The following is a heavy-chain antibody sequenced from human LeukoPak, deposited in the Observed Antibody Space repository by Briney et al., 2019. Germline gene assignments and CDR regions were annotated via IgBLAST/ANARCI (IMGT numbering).Heavy chain of an antibody. D-gene: IGHD2/OR15-2a*01. J-gene: IGHJ6*02. Sequence: ASVKVSCKASGYTFIRYGLSWVRQVPGQGLEWMAWISAYSGDTNFAQQFQGRVTVTTDTSNSTAYMELRSLTSDDTAVYYCARRNSFNYYGMDVWGQGTTVTVSS. CDR2: ISAYSGDT. CDR1: GYTFIRYG. CDR3: ARRNSFNYYGMDV. V-gene: IGHV1-18*01.